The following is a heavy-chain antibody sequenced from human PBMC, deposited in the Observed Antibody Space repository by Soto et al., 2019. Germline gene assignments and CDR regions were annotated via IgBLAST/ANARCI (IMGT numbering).Heavy chain of an antibody. Sequence: EVQLVESGGGLVQPGGSLRLSCAASGFTFSSYSMNWVRQAPGKGLEWVSYISSSSSTIYYADSVKGRITISRDNANNSLYLQRNSLRDENTAVYYGARDFWYGMDVWGQGTTVTVSS. CDR3: ARDFWYGMDV. V-gene: IGHV3-48*02. J-gene: IGHJ6*02. CDR2: ISSSSSTI. CDR1: GFTFSSYS.